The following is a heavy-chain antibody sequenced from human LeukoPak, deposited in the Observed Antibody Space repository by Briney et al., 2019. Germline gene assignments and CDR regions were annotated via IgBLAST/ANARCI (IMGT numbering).Heavy chain of an antibody. CDR3: ARGTEDYYGSGLDY. J-gene: IGHJ4*02. CDR2: ISSHGGST. Sequence: GGSLRLSCAASGFTFSRYAMHWVRQAPGMGLEYVSAISSHGGSTYYANSVKGRFTISRDNSRNTLYLQMGSLRAEDMAVYYCARGTEDYYGSGLDYWGQGTLLTVSS. CDR1: GFTFSRYA. D-gene: IGHD3-10*01. V-gene: IGHV3-64*01.